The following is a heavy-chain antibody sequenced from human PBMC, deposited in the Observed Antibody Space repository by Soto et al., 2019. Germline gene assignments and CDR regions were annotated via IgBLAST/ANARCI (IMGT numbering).Heavy chain of an antibody. J-gene: IGHJ3*02. CDR2: IKTKSDGGPT. CDR3: TRNDAFDI. Sequence: GGSLRLSCVASGFTFSSVWMNWVRQAPGKGLEWVGRIKTKSDGGPTDYAAPVKGRFTISRDDSKNTVYLQMNSLKTEDTALYYCTRNDAFDIWGQGTMVTVSS. CDR1: GFTFSSVW. V-gene: IGHV3-15*07.